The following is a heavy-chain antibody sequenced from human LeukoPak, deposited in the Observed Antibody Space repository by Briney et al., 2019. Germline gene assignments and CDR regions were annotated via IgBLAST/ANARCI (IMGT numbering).Heavy chain of an antibody. J-gene: IGHJ6*03. CDR1: GGTFSSYA. CDR2: IIPIFGTA. D-gene: IGHD2-2*01. Sequence: SVKVSCKASGGTFSSYAISWVRQAPGQGLEWMGGIIPIFGTANYAQKFQGRVTITADESTSTAYMELSSLRSEDTAVYYCARGPSCSSTSCSPYYYMDVWGKGTAVTVSS. CDR3: ARGPSCSSTSCSPYYYMDV. V-gene: IGHV1-69*13.